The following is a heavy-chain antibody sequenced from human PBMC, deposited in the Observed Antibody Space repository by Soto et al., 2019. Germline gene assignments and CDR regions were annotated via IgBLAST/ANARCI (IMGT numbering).Heavy chain of an antibody. CDR3: ARAIVATIKGAGPFDY. CDR1: GYTFTSYY. D-gene: IGHD5-12*01. CDR2: INPSGGST. Sequence: GASVKVSWKASGYTFTSYYMHWVRQAPGQGLEWMGIINPSGGSTSYAQKFQGRVTMTRDTSTSTVYMELSSLRSEDTAVYYCARAIVATIKGAGPFDYWGQGTLVTVSS. J-gene: IGHJ4*02. V-gene: IGHV1-46*01.